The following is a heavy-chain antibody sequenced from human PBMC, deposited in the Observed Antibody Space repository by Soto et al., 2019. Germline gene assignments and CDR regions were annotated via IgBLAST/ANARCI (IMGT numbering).Heavy chain of an antibody. CDR3: AHTKGSSGFLTY. CDR2: IHWNDDK. J-gene: IGHJ4*02. Sequence: SGPTLVNPTQTLTLTCSFSGFSLSVYGVRVIWFRQPPGETLEWLALIHWNDDKRYSPYLKSRLTITKDTSKNQVVLTLTNLDPLDTGTYFCAHTKGSSGFLTYWGQRMVVTVSS. D-gene: IGHD3-22*01. CDR1: GFSLSVYGVR. V-gene: IGHV2-5*01.